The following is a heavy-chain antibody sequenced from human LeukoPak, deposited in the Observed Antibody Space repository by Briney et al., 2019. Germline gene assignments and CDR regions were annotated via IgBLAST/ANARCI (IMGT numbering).Heavy chain of an antibody. CDR2: ISGRGGST. D-gene: IGHD2-2*01. J-gene: IGHJ5*02. Sequence: GGSLRLSCAASGFTFDNYAMSWVRQAPGKGLEWVSAISGRGGSTYYADSVKGRFSISRDNSKNTLYLQMESLRADDTAVYYCARVPSAIDRWGQGTLVTVSS. CDR1: GFTFDNYA. V-gene: IGHV3-23*01. CDR3: ARVPSAIDR.